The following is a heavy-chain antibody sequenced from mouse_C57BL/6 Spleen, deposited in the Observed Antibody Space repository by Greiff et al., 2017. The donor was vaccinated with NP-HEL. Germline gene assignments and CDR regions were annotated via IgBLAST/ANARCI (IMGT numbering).Heavy chain of an antibody. CDR3: ARRDGNYVAWFAY. J-gene: IGHJ3*01. D-gene: IGHD2-1*01. CDR1: GFTFSDYG. V-gene: IGHV5-17*01. Sequence: VQLKESGGGLVKPGGSLKLSCAASGFTFSDYGMHWVRQAPEKGLEWVAYISSGSSTIYYADTVKGRFTISRDNAKNTLFLQMTSLRSEDTAMYYCARRDGNYVAWFAYWGQGTLVTVSA. CDR2: ISSGSSTI.